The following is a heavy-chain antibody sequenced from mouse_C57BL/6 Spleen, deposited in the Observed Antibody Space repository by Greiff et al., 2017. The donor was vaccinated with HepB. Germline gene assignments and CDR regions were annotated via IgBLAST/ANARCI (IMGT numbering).Heavy chain of an antibody. Sequence: EVQLQQSGPVLVKPGASVKMSCKASGYTFTDYHMNWVKQSHGKSLEWIGVINPYNGGTSYNQKFKGKATLTVDKSSSTAYMELNSLTSEDSAVYYCARFEGNYDYAMDYWGQGTSVTVSS. CDR1: GYTFTDYH. D-gene: IGHD2-1*01. V-gene: IGHV1-19*01. J-gene: IGHJ4*01. CDR2: INPYNGGT. CDR3: ARFEGNYDYAMDY.